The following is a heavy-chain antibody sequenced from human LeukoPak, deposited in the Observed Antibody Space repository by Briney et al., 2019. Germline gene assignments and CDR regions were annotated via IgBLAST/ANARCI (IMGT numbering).Heavy chain of an antibody. CDR1: GGSISSSSYY. Sequence: ETLSLTCTVSGGSISSSSYYWGWIRQPPGKGLEWVSVIYSGGATYYADSVKGRFTISRDNSKNTLYLQMNSLGAEDTAVYYCARELHLGQGTLVTVSS. CDR3: ARELH. J-gene: IGHJ4*02. V-gene: IGHV3-53*05. CDR2: IYSGGAT.